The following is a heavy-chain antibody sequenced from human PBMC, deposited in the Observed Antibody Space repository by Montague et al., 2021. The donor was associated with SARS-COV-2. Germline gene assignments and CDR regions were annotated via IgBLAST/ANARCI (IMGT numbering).Heavy chain of an antibody. CDR2: IYSDESHT. V-gene: IGHV3-23*03. CDR3: ASQDYDTLTGFRYHYYGMDV. CDR1: GVNFRSYV. Sequence: SLRLSCAASGVNFRSYVMSWVRQVPGKGLEWVSGIYSDESHTNYADSVXGRFTISRDNSKNMVYLEMSHLRAEDTAVYYCASQDYDTLTGFRYHYYGMDVWGQGTTVTVSS. J-gene: IGHJ6*02. D-gene: IGHD3-9*01.